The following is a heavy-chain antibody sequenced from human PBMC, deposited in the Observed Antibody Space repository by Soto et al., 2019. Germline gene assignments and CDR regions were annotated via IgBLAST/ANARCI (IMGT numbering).Heavy chain of an antibody. CDR3: ASGDFFTPFDP. D-gene: IGHD3-3*01. J-gene: IGHJ5*02. Sequence: PGGSLRLSCAASGFTFSSYSMNWVRQAPGKGLEWVSSISSSSSYIYYADSVKGRFTISRDNAENSLYLQMNSLRAEDTAVYYCASGDFFTPFDPWGQGTLVTVPQ. V-gene: IGHV3-21*01. CDR1: GFTFSSYS. CDR2: ISSSSSYI.